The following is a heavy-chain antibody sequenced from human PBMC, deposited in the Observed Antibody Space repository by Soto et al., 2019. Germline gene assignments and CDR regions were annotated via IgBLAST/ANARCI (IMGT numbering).Heavy chain of an antibody. CDR2: ISSSSSYI. V-gene: IGHV3-21*01. CDR3: ARSTLFGVVIRLSPVDY. CDR1: GFTFSSYS. Sequence: EVQLVESGGGLVKPGGSLRLSCAASGFTFSSYSMNWVRQAPGKGLEWVSSISSSSSYIYYADSVKGRFTISRDNAKNSLYLQMNSLRAEDTAVYYCARSTLFGVVIRLSPVDYWGQGTLVTVSS. J-gene: IGHJ4*02. D-gene: IGHD3-3*01.